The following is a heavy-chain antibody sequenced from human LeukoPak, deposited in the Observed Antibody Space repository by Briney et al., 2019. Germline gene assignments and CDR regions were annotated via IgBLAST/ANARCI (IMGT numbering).Heavy chain of an antibody. CDR1: GGSISSGGYY. CDR2: IYHSGST. J-gene: IGHJ3*02. D-gene: IGHD2-8*02. Sequence: SQTLSLTCTVSGGSISSGGYYWSWIRQPPGKGLEWIGYIYHSGSTYYNPSLKSRVTISVDRSKNQFSLKLSSVTAADTAVYYCARGANWWGVDIWGQGTMVTVSS. CDR3: ARGANWWGVDI. V-gene: IGHV4-30-2*01.